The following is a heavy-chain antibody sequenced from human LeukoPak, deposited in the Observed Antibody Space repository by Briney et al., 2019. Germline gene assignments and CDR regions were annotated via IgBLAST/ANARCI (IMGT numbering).Heavy chain of an antibody. J-gene: IGHJ4*02. CDR3: ARRRDGYNYVGTDY. V-gene: IGHV5-51*01. Sequence: KVGESLKISCKGSGNSFTNYWIGWVRQMPGKGLEWMGIIYPGDSDTTYSPSFQGQVTISADKSISTAYLQWSSLKASDTAMYYCARRRDGYNYVGTDYWGQGTLVTVSS. D-gene: IGHD5-24*01. CDR2: IYPGDSDT. CDR1: GNSFTNYW.